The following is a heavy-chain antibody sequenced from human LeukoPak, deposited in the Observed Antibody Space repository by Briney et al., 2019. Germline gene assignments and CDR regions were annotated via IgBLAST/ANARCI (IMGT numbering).Heavy chain of an antibody. J-gene: IGHJ4*02. Sequence: GGSLRLSCAASGFTFSDYYMSWIRQAPGKGLEWVSYISSSSTYKNYADSVRGRFTISRDNAKNSLYPQMNSLRAEDTAVYYCARGRRYYFDYWGQGTLVTVSS. V-gene: IGHV3-11*06. CDR1: GFTFSDYY. CDR3: ARGRRYYFDY. D-gene: IGHD6-25*01. CDR2: ISSSSTYK.